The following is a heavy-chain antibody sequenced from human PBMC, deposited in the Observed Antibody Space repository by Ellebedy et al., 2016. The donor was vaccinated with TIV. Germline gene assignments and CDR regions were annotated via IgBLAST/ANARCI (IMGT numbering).Heavy chain of an antibody. CDR1: GYTFTSYA. CDR2: ISAYNGNT. J-gene: IGHJ3*02. Sequence: ASVKVSXXASGYTFTSYAMHWVRQAPGQGLEWMGWISAYNGNTNYAQKLQGRVTMTTDTSTSTAYMELRSLRSDDTAVYYCASYSGSYDIDAFDIWGQGTMVTVSS. CDR3: ASYSGSYDIDAFDI. D-gene: IGHD1-26*01. V-gene: IGHV1-18*01.